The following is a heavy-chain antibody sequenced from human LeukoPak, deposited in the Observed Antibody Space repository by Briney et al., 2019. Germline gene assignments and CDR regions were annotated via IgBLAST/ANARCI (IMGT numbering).Heavy chain of an antibody. Sequence: GGSLRLSCAVSGFIVSSNHMSWVRQAPGKGLEWVSVIYRGGSTAYADSVKGRFTISRDNSKNTLYLQMNSLRAEDTAVYYCAGDFCSGGSCYPDAFDIWCQGTMVTVSS. CDR1: GFIVSSNH. V-gene: IGHV3-53*01. CDR3: AGDFCSGGSCYPDAFDI. J-gene: IGHJ3*02. D-gene: IGHD2-15*01. CDR2: IYRGGST.